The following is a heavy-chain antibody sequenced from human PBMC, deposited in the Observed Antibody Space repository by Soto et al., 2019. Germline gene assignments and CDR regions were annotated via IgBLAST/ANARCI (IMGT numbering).Heavy chain of an antibody. D-gene: IGHD2-21*01. CDR1: GVSIHNSHSF. CDR2: VYHNGGA. V-gene: IGHV4-39*01. J-gene: IGHJ4*02. CDR3: GRVVEGATRHTDPDS. Sequence: ASETLSLTCTVSGVSIHNSHSFWAWIRQPPGKGLQFIASVYHNGGAHYNSSLKSRVTISVHTANNQVSLRMRSLTAADTAFYYCGRVVEGATRHTDPDSWGQGILVTVS.